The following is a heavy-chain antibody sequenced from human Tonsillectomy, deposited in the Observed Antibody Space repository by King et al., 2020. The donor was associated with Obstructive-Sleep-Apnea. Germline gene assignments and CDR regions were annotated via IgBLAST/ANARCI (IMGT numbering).Heavy chain of an antibody. V-gene: IGHV4-59*08. CDR3: ARLRGTEYRATFWYFDL. J-gene: IGHJ2*01. Sequence: VQLQESGPGLVKPSETLSLTCTVSGFSISSYYWSWIRQPPGKGLEWIGYIYYSGSTNYNPSLKSRVTISVDTSKNQFSLRLSSVTVADTAVYYCARLRGTEYRATFWYFDLWGSGTLVTVSS. CDR2: IYYSGST. D-gene: IGHD4-11*01. CDR1: GFSISSYY.